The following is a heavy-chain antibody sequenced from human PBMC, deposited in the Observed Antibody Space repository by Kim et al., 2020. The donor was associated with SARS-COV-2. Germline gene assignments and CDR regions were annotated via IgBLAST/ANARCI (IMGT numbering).Heavy chain of an antibody. D-gene: IGHD2-21*01. CDR1: GFTFSSYG. J-gene: IGHJ6*01. CDR3: ARDRGEIIIGCVVDYG. CDR2: INYDGSEK. Sequence: GGSLRLSCAASGFTFSSYGMNWVRQAPGKGLEWVAIINYDGSEKYYADSVKGRFTISRDNAKNSLYLQMNSLRAEDTAVYYCARDRGEIIIGCVVDYG. V-gene: IGHV3-7*01.